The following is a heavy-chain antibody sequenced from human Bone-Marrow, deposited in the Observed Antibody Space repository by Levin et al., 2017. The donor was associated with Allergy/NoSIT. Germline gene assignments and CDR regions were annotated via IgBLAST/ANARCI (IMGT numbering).Heavy chain of an antibody. CDR1: GFTIHNNY. CDR2: IYSGGKT. CDR3: AGTSSKGY. J-gene: IGHJ4*02. V-gene: IGHV3-53*01. Sequence: AGGSLRLSCAASGFTIHNNYMSWVRQAPGRGLEWVSLIYSGGKTYYADSVKGRFTISRDNSNLYLQMNSLRVEDTAIYYCAGTSSKGYWGQGTLVTVSS.